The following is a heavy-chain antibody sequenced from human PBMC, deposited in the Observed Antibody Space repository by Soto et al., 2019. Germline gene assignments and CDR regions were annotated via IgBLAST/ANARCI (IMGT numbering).Heavy chain of an antibody. CDR1: GGSFSGYC. CDR2: INHSGST. Sequence: SETLSLTCAVYGGSFSGYCWSWIRQPPGKGLEWIGEINHSGSTNYNPSLKSRVTISVDTSKNQFSLKLSSVTAADTAVYYCAREGYGSGSQLYYYYGMDVWGQGTTVT. V-gene: IGHV4-34*01. D-gene: IGHD3-10*01. J-gene: IGHJ6*02. CDR3: AREGYGSGSQLYYYYGMDV.